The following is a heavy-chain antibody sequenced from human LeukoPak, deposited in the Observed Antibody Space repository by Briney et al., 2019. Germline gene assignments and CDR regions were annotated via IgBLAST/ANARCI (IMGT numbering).Heavy chain of an antibody. CDR3: ARGIFVGDSPAVYNFDY. CDR1: GFTFRSCS. CDR2: ISSSSTYV. D-gene: IGHD1-26*01. V-gene: IGHV3-21*01. Sequence: PGGSLRLSCAASGFTFRSCSMNWSRQAPGKGLEWVSSISSSSTYVYYADSVKGRFTISRDNAKNSLYLQMSSLRAEDTAVYYCARGIFVGDSPAVYNFDYWGQGTLVTVSS. J-gene: IGHJ4*02.